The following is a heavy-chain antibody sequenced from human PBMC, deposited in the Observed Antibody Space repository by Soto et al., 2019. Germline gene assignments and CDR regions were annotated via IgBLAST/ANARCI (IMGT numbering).Heavy chain of an antibody. V-gene: IGHV1-8*01. D-gene: IGHD2-15*01. CDR3: ARKIPDPGGFDN. CDR1: GYTFTSYD. J-gene: IGHJ4*02. Sequence: QVQLVQSGAEVKEPGSSVKVPCKASGYTFTSYDINWVRQVTGQGLEWLGWMNPRSGNTGYAQSFQGRVTMTRDTSMSTAYLQLTSLRSDDTGIYYCARKIPDPGGFDNWGQGVLVTVSS. CDR2: MNPRSGNT.